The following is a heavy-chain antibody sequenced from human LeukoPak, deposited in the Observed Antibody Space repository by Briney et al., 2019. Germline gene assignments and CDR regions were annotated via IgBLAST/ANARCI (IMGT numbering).Heavy chain of an antibody. CDR3: ASSPHYDSSGYYKPPPFFDY. D-gene: IGHD3-22*01. CDR1: GFTFSSYA. J-gene: IGHJ4*02. Sequence: GGSLRLSCAASGFTFSSYAMSWVRQAPGKGLEWVSVIYSGGSTYYADSVKGRFTISRDNSKNTLYLQMNSLRAEDTAVYYCASSPHYDSSGYYKPPPFFDYWGQGTLVTVSS. V-gene: IGHV3-53*01. CDR2: IYSGGST.